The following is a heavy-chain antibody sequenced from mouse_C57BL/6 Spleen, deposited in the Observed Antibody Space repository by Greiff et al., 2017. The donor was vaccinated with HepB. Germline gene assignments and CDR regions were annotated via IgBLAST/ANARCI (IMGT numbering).Heavy chain of an antibody. CDR1: GFTFSNYW. CDR3: TALLRGYFDV. V-gene: IGHV6-3*01. Sequence: DVMLVESGGGLVQPGGSMKLSCVASGFTFSNYWMNWVRQSPEKGLEWVAQIRLKSDNYATHYAESVKGRFTISRDDSKSSVYLQMNNLRAEDTGIYYCTALLRGYFDVWGTGTTVTVSS. CDR2: IRLKSDNYAT. D-gene: IGHD2-12*01. J-gene: IGHJ1*03.